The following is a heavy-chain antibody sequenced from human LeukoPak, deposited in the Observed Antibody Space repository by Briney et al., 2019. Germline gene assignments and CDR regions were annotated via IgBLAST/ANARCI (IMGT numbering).Heavy chain of an antibody. D-gene: IGHD5-18*01. V-gene: IGHV1-2*02. J-gene: IGHJ4*02. CDR2: IFPRNGDT. CDR1: GYTFTDFY. CDR3: ARDGDSPMVDFDY. Sequence: ASVKVSSKTSGYTFTDFYFYWLRQAPGQGLEWVGWIFPRNGDTNYAQKFQDRVTLTRDTSISTAYMELSRLTSDDTAIYYCARDGDSPMVDFDYWGQGTLVTVSS.